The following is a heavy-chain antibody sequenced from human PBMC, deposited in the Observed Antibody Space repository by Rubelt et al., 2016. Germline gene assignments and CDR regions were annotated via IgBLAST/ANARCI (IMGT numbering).Heavy chain of an antibody. V-gene: IGHV1-3*01. Sequence: QVQLVQSGAEVRKTGASVKVSCKASGYTFTHDVIHWVRQAPGQRPEWLGWFNADSGTTRYSEHFQGGVTITREKSATTVEMELSSLRSEDTAVYFCATGPLGGWSEYWGQGTQVTVSS. CDR3: ATGPLGGWSEY. J-gene: IGHJ4*02. CDR2: FNADSGTT. CDR1: GYTFTHDV. D-gene: IGHD6-19*01.